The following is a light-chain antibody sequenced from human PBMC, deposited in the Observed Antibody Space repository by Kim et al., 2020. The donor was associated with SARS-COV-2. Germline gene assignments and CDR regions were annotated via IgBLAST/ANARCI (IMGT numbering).Light chain of an antibody. CDR2: GES. J-gene: IGKJ1*01. V-gene: IGKV3-20*01. CDR3: QQWGTSSWT. Sequence: LSPGERATLSCRASQSISSNYLAWYQQRPGQAPRLLIYGESSRATGIPDRFSASGSGTDFTLTISGLEPEDFAVYYCQQWGTSSWTFGQGTRVEIK. CDR1: QSISSNY.